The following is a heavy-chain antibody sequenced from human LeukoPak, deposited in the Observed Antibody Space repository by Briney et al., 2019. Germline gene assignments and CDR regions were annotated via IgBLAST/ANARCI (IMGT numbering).Heavy chain of an antibody. V-gene: IGHV1-46*01. CDR3: ARGTEGGSCSWLDFDY. CDR2: INPSGGST. CDR1: GYTFTSYY. Sequence: GASVKVSCKASGYTFTSYYMHWVRQAPGQGLEWMGIINPSGGSTSYAQKFQGRVTMTRDTSTSTVYMELSSLRSEDTAVYYCARGTEGGSCSWLDFDYWGQGTLVTVSS. J-gene: IGHJ4*02. D-gene: IGHD6-13*01.